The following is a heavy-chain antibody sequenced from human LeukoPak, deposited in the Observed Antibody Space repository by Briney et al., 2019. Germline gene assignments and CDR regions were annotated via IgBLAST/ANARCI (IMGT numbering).Heavy chain of an antibody. Sequence: SETLSLTCTVSGGSISSSSCYWGWIRQPPGKGLEWIGSIYYSGTTYYNPSLKSRVTISVDTSRNQFSLNLSSMTAADTAVYYCARGRPYNVGLPPWFDPWGQGTLVTVSS. V-gene: IGHV4-39*07. CDR3: ARGRPYNVGLPPWFDP. J-gene: IGHJ5*02. CDR2: IYYSGTT. D-gene: IGHD1-14*01. CDR1: GGSISSSSCY.